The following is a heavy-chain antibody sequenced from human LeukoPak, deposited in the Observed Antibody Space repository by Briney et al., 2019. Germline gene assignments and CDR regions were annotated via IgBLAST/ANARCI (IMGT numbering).Heavy chain of an antibody. D-gene: IGHD6-19*01. V-gene: IGHV4-59*01. CDR1: GGSISSYY. Sequence: SETLPLTCFLSGGSISSYYWSWIRQPPGKGLEWIGYIYYSGSTNFNPSLKSRVTISVDTSKNQFSLKLSSVTAADTAVYYCARGGEQWLVRGYWFDPWGQGTLVTVSS. CDR2: IYYSGST. J-gene: IGHJ5*02. CDR3: ARGGEQWLVRGYWFDP.